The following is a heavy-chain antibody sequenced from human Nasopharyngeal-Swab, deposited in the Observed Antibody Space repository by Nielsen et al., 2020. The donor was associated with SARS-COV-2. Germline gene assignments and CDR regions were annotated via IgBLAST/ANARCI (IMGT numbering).Heavy chain of an antibody. Sequence: QTLSLTGAISGDSVSSTIAAWSWIRQSPSRGLEWLGRTWYRSKWNYDYATSLSGRLTVSPDTAKNQFSLHLNSVTPDDTAVYYCARIQQQLPGIVWGQGTMVIVSS. CDR2: TWYRSKWNY. CDR3: ARIQQQLPGIV. D-gene: IGHD6-13*01. CDR1: GDSVSSTIAA. V-gene: IGHV6-1*01. J-gene: IGHJ3*01.